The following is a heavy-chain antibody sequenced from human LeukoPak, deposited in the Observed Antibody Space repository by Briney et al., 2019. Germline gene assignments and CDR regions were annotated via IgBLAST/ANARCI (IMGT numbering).Heavy chain of an antibody. CDR2: IYYSGST. D-gene: IGHD1-26*01. CDR1: GGSISSYY. J-gene: IGHJ4*02. Sequence: SETLSLTCTVSGGSISSYYWSWIRQPPGKGLEWIGYIYYSGSTNYNPSLKSRVTISVDTSKNQFSLKLSSATAADTAVYYCARSGGSYSAHFDYWGQGTLVTVSS. V-gene: IGHV4-59*01. CDR3: ARSGGSYSAHFDY.